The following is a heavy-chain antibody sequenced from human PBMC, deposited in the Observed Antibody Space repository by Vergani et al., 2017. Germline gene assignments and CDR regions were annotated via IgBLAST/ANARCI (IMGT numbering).Heavy chain of an antibody. CDR1: GFTFSSYG. Sequence: QVQLVESGGGVVQPGRSLRLSCAASGFTFSSYGMHWVRQAPGKGLEWVAVISYDGSNKYYADSVKGRFTISRDNAKNSLYLQMNSLRAEDTAVYYCARGGVAASYYYGMDVWGQGTTVTVSS. D-gene: IGHD2-15*01. V-gene: IGHV3-30*03. CDR3: ARGGVAASYYYGMDV. CDR2: ISYDGSNK. J-gene: IGHJ6*02.